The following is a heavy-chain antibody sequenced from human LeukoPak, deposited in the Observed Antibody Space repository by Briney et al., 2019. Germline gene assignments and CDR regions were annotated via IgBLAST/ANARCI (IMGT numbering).Heavy chain of an antibody. V-gene: IGHV3-48*03. D-gene: IGHD6-19*01. Sequence: GGSLRLSCAASGFTFSSYEMNWVREAPGKGRERVSYISSSCSTIYYADSVKSRFTISRDKAKNSLYMQMNSLRAEDTAVYYCARRSGIAVAGAFDYWGQGTLVTVSS. CDR2: ISSSCSTI. CDR3: ARRSGIAVAGAFDY. CDR1: GFTFSSYE. J-gene: IGHJ4*02.